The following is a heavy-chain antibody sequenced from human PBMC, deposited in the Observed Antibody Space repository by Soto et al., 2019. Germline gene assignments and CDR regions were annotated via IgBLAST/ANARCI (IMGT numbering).Heavy chain of an antibody. V-gene: IGHV1-69*06. J-gene: IGHJ3*02. CDR3: ARVGEQYNWNDGKMAFDI. Sequence: QVQLVQSGAEVKKPGSSVKVSCKASGGTFSSYAISWVRQAPGQGLEWMGGIIPIFGTANYAQKFQGRVTITADKSTSTAYMELSSLRSEDTAVYYCARVGEQYNWNDGKMAFDIWGQGTMVTVSS. CDR1: GGTFSSYA. CDR2: IIPIFGTA. D-gene: IGHD1-1*01.